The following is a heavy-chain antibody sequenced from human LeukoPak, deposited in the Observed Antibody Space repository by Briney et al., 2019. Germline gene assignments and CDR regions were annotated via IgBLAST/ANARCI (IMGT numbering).Heavy chain of an antibody. V-gene: IGHV4-59*08. D-gene: IGHD3-3*01. Sequence: PSETLSLTCTVSGGSISSYYWSWIRQPPGKGLEWIGYIYYSGSTNYNPSLKSRVTISVDTSKNQFSLKLSSVTAADTAVYYCARPPSDFWSGYHAFDIWGQGTMVTVSS. CDR1: GGSISSYY. J-gene: IGHJ3*02. CDR3: ARPPSDFWSGYHAFDI. CDR2: IYYSGST.